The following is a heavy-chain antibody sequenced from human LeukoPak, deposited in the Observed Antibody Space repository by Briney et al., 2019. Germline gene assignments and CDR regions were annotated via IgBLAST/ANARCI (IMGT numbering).Heavy chain of an antibody. D-gene: IGHD2-8*01. V-gene: IGHV3-23*01. CDR2: ISGSGGST. J-gene: IGHJ3*02. CDR1: GFTVSSNY. Sequence: PGGSLRLSCAASGFTVSSNYMSWVRQAPGKGLEWVSAISGSGGSTYYADSVEGRFTISRDNSKNTLYLQMNSLRAEDTAVYYCARVAYDTDAFDIWGQGTMVTVSS. CDR3: ARVAYDTDAFDI.